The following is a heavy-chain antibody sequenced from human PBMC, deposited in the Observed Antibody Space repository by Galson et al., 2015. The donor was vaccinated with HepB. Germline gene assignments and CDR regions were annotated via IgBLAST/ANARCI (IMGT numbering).Heavy chain of an antibody. J-gene: IGHJ4*02. V-gene: IGHV3-9*01. Sequence: SLRLSCAASGFTFDDYAMHWVRQAPGKGLEWVSGISWNSGSIGYADSVKGRFTISRDNAKNSLYLQMNSLRAEDTALYYCAKDKGSSGWTHWGQGTLVTVSS. CDR2: ISWNSGSI. CDR3: AKDKGSSGWTH. D-gene: IGHD6-19*01. CDR1: GFTFDDYA.